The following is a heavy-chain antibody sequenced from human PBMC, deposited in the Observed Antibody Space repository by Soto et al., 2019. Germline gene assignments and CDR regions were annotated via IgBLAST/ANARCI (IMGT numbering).Heavy chain of an antibody. CDR3: ARGAGYSSGWYIGDAFDI. CDR1: GYAFTSYD. Sequence: GVSVKLSCKASGYAFTSYDINWVRQATGQGLEWMGWMNPNSGNTGYAQKFQGRVTMTRNTSISTAYMELSSLRSEDTAVYYCARGAGYSSGWYIGDAFDIWGQGTMVTVSS. V-gene: IGHV1-8*01. J-gene: IGHJ3*02. D-gene: IGHD6-19*01. CDR2: MNPNSGNT.